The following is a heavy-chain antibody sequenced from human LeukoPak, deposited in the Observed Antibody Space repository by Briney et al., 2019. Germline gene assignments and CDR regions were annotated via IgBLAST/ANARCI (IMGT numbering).Heavy chain of an antibody. CDR1: ALIFSEYW. V-gene: IGHV3-74*03. CDR2: ITNDGSRT. D-gene: IGHD3-16*01. Sequence: GGSLRLSCTASALIFSEYWMHWVRQPPGKGLVWVSRITNDGSRTEYADSVKGRFTISRDNAKNTLYLQMDSLRPEDTAVYYCARDLGGPDYWGQGTLVTVSS. J-gene: IGHJ4*02. CDR3: ARDLGGPDY.